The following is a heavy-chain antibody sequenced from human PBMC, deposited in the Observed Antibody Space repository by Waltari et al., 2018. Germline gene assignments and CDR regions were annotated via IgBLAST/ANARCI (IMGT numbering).Heavy chain of an antibody. CDR1: GGSFSGYS. J-gene: IGHJ2*01. CDR2: INHSGST. V-gene: IGHV4-34*01. Sequence: QVQLQQWGAGLLKPSETLSLTCAVHGGSFSGYSWSWLRTPPGQGLEWIGEINHSGSTNYNPSRKSRVTISVDTSKNQFSLKLSSVTAADTAVYYCARGRPFRKRGQQLAHGYFDLWGRGTLVTVSS. CDR3: ARGRPFRKRGQQLAHGYFDL. D-gene: IGHD6-13*01.